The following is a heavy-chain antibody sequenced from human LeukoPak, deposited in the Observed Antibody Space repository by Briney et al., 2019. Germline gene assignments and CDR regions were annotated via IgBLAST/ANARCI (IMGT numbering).Heavy chain of an antibody. V-gene: IGHV3-74*01. CDR3: TRDANHYGGMDV. Sequence: GGSLRLSCAVSGITVSKYWMHWVRQVPGKGLIWVSRIHSDGSTTDYADSVKGRFTITRDSAKNTLYLEMNSLRVEDTAVYYCTRDANHYGGMDVWGQGTTVTVSS. CDR2: IHSDGSTT. CDR1: GITVSKYW. J-gene: IGHJ6*02.